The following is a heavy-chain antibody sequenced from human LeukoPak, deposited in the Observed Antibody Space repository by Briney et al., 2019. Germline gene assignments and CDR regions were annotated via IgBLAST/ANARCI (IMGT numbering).Heavy chain of an antibody. CDR1: GFTFSSYA. J-gene: IGHJ4*02. V-gene: IGHV3-23*01. CDR2: ISASGTST. CDR3: AKDTDILTGHFDS. Sequence: GGSLRLSCAASGFTFSSYAMNWVRQAPGKGLEWVSGISASGTSTYHADSVKGRFTISRDNSKNTLYLQMNSLRGEDTALYYCAKDTDILTGHFDSWGQGTLVTVSS. D-gene: IGHD3-9*01.